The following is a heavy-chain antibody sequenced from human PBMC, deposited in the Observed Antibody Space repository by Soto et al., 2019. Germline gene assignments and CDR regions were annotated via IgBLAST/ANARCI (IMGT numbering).Heavy chain of an antibody. D-gene: IGHD1-26*01. CDR1: GGSFSGYY. CDR3: ARGRDGRYFDY. V-gene: IGHV4-34*01. CDR2: INHSGST. J-gene: IGHJ4*02. Sequence: SGTLSLTCAVHGGSFSGYYWSWIRQPPGKGLEWIGEINHSGSTNYNPSLKSRVTISVDTSKNQFSLKLSSVTAADTAVYYCARGRDGRYFDYWGQGTLVTVSS.